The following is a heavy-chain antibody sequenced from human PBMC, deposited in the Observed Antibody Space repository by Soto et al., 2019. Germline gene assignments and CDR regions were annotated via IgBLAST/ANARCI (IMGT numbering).Heavy chain of an antibody. J-gene: IGHJ6*02. V-gene: IGHV3-30-3*01. Sequence: QVQLVESGGGVVQPGRSLRLSCAASGFTFSSYAMHWVRQAPGKGLEWVAVISYDGSNKYYADSVKGRFTISRDNSKNTLYLQMNSLRAEDTAVYYCACQGSGSYYNYYYYYYGMDVWGQGTTVTVSS. CDR2: ISYDGSNK. CDR1: GFTFSSYA. CDR3: ACQGSGSYYNYYYYYYGMDV. D-gene: IGHD3-10*01.